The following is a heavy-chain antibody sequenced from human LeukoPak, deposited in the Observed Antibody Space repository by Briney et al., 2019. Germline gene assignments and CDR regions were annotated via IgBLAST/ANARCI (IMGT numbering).Heavy chain of an antibody. CDR3: ARRGGWSSGKNWFDP. J-gene: IGHJ5*02. V-gene: IGHV4-61*02. CDR1: GDSISSGDYY. D-gene: IGHD3-22*01. CDR2: ISSSGST. Sequence: SETLSLTCTVSGDSISSGDYYWSWIRQPAGKGLEWIGRISSSGSTYYNPSLKSRVTISVDTSKNQFSLKLSSVTAADTAVYYCARRGGWSSGKNWFDPWGQGTLVTVSS.